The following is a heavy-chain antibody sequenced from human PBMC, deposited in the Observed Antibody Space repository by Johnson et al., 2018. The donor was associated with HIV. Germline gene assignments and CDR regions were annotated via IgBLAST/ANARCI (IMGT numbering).Heavy chain of an antibody. D-gene: IGHD3-9*01. V-gene: IGHV3-74*01. J-gene: IGHJ3*02. CDR1: GFTFSSYW. CDR3: AIKSYYDILTGQGGAFDI. CDR2: IYSGGST. Sequence: VQLVESGGGLVQPGGSLRLSCAASGFTFSSYWMHWVRQAPGKGLVWVARIYSGGSTYYADSVKGRFTISRDNAKNSLYPQLNSLRAEDSAVYYCAIKSYYDILTGQGGAFDIWGQGTMVTVSS.